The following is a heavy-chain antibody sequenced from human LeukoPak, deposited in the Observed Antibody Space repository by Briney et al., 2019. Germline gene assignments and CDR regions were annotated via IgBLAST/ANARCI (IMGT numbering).Heavy chain of an antibody. CDR3: AKDNTYYYDSSALFDY. V-gene: IGHV3-9*01. CDR1: GFTFSSYA. CDR2: ISWNSGSI. Sequence: GGSLRLSCAASGFTFSSYAMHWVRQAPGKGLEWVSGISWNSGSIGYADSVKGRFTISRDNAKNSLYLQMNSLRAEDTALYYCAKDNTYYYDSSALFDYWGQGTLVTVSS. D-gene: IGHD3-22*01. J-gene: IGHJ4*02.